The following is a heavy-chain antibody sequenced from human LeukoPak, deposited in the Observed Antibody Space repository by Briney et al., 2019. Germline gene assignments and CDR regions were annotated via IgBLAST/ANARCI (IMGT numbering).Heavy chain of an antibody. CDR2: VNWNGGST. J-gene: IGHJ3*02. D-gene: IGHD3-22*01. CDR1: GFTFDDYA. CDR3: AKWADYYDSSGPTPFDI. Sequence: GGSLRLSCAASGFTFDDYAMHWVRQAPGKGLEWVSGVNWNGGSTGYADSVKGRFTISRDNAKNSLYLQMNSLRAEDTAVYYCAKWADYYDSSGPTPFDIWGQGTMVTVSS. V-gene: IGHV3-20*04.